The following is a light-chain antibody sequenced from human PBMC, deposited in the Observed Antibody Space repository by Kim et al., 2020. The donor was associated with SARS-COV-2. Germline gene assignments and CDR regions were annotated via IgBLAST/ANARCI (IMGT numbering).Light chain of an antibody. J-gene: IGLJ1*01. CDR3: QAWDSSTHNYV. CDR1: KLGDKY. V-gene: IGLV3-1*01. Sequence: SYELTQPPSVSVSPGQTASITCSGYKLGDKYVSWYQQKPGQSPVVVIYQDNQRPSGIPERFSGSNSGNTATLTISGPQAMDEADYYCQAWDSSTHNYVFG. CDR2: QDN.